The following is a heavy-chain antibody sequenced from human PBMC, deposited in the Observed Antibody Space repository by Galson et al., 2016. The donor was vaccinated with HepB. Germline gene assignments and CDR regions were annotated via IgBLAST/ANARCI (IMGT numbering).Heavy chain of an antibody. J-gene: IGHJ4*02. V-gene: IGHV3-30*18. CDR1: GFTFSSYG. CDR2: ISYDGSKK. Sequence: LRLSCAASGFTFSSYGMNWVRQAPGKGLEWVAVISYDGSKKYYADSAKGRFTISRDNSKNTLYLQMNSLRAEDTAVYYCAKSDILTGYSAFDYWGQGTLVTVSS. D-gene: IGHD3-9*01. CDR3: AKSDILTGYSAFDY.